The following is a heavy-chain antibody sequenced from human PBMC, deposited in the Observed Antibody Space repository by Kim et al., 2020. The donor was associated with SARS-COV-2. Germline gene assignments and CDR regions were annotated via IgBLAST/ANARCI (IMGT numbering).Heavy chain of an antibody. Sequence: GGSLRLSCAASGFSFSDHYMDWVRQAPGKGLEWVGRIRIKANSYTTEYAASVRGRFTISRDDSKNSLYLQMDSLRIEDTAVHYCARGGIYIPFQYWGQGTLVTVSS. CDR1: GFSFSDHY. CDR2: IRIKANSYTT. CDR3: ARGGIYIPFQY. J-gene: IGHJ4*02. D-gene: IGHD1-26*01. V-gene: IGHV3-72*01.